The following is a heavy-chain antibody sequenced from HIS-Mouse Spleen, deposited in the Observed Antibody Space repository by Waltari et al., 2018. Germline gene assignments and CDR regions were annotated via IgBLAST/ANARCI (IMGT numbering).Heavy chain of an antibody. J-gene: IGHJ5*02. CDR3: ARELTDTAMVTGWFDP. CDR1: GFTFSSYW. Sequence: EVQLVDSGGGLVQPGGSLRLSLAAAGFTFSSYWLHWVRPARRKGPVWVSRINSDGSSTSYADSVKGRFTISRDNAKNTLYLQMNSLRAEDTAVYYCARELTDTAMVTGWFDPWGQGTLVTVSS. CDR2: INSDGSST. D-gene: IGHD5-18*01. V-gene: IGHV3-74*01.